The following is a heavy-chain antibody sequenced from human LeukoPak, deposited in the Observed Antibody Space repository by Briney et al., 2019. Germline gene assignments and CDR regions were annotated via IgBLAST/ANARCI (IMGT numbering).Heavy chain of an antibody. D-gene: IGHD5-18*01. CDR1: GFTFSSYT. V-gene: IGHV3-21*01. CDR2: ISSSSSYI. CDR3: ARGEDTAIITGGYNWFDP. Sequence: GGSLRLSCAASGFTFSSYTMNWVRQSPGNGLEWVSFISSSSSYIYYADSVKGRFTISRDNANNSLYLQMNSLRAEDTAVYYCARGEDTAIITGGYNWFDPWGQGTLVTVSS. J-gene: IGHJ5*02.